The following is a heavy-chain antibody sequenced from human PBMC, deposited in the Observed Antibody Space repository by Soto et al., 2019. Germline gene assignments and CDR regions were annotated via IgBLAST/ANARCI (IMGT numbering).Heavy chain of an antibody. J-gene: IGHJ5*02. Sequence: SVKVSCKASGGTFSSYAISWVRQAPGQGVEWMGGIIPIFGTANYTQKFQGRVTITADESTSTAYMELSSLRSEDTAVYYCANHKPGTSWFDPWGQGTLVTVSS. CDR1: GGTFSSYA. D-gene: IGHD2-2*01. V-gene: IGHV1-69*13. CDR3: ANHKPGTSWFDP. CDR2: IIPIFGTA.